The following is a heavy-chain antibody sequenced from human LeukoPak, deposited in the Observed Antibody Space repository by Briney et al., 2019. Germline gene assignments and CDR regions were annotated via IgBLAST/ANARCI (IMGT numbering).Heavy chain of an antibody. CDR1: GGSISSSSYY. CDR3: ARHPSLELFDY. V-gene: IGHV4-39*01. Sequence: SETLSLTCTVSGGSISSSSYYWGWIRQPPGKGLEWIGSIYYSGSTYYNPSLKSRVTISVDTSKNQFSLKLSSVTAADTAVYYCARHPSLELFDYWGQGTLVTVSS. D-gene: IGHD1-7*01. CDR2: IYYSGST. J-gene: IGHJ4*02.